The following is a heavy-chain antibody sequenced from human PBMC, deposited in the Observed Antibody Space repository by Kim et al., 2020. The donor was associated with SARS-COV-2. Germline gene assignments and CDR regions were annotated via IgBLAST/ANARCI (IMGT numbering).Heavy chain of an antibody. J-gene: IGHJ6*02. CDR2: ISSSSSYI. V-gene: IGHV3-21*01. Sequence: GGSLRLSCAASGFTFSSYSMNWVRQAPGKGLEWVSSISSSSSYIYYADSVKGRFTISRDNAKNSLYLQMNSLGAEDTAVYYCARDTAMDYYYYYGMDVWGQGTTVTVSS. D-gene: IGHD5-18*01. CDR1: GFTFSSYS. CDR3: ARDTAMDYYYYYGMDV.